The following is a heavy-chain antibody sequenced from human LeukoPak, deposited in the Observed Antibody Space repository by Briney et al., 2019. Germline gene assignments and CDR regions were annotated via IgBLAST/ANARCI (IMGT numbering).Heavy chain of an antibody. Sequence: GESLRLSCAASGFTFSSYGMHWVRQAPGKGLEWVAVIWYDGSNKYYADPEKGRFTISRDNSKNTLYLQTNSLRAEDTAVYYCARDLGWLERNNGLDYWGQGTLVTVSS. CDR1: GFTFSSYG. D-gene: IGHD5-24*01. V-gene: IGHV3-33*01. J-gene: IGHJ4*02. CDR2: IWYDGSNK. CDR3: ARDLGWLERNNGLDY.